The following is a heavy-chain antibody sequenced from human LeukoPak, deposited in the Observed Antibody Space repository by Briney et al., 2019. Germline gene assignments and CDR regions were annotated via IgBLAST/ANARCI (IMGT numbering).Heavy chain of an antibody. J-gene: IGHJ5*02. CDR2: IYTSGST. V-gene: IGHV4-4*07. CDR1: GGSFSSYY. D-gene: IGHD1-1*01. CDR3: ARVGRSRNENWFDP. Sequence: PSETLSLTCRVSGGSFSSYYWSWSRQPAGKGLEWIGRIYTSGSTHYNASLKSRVTMSVATSKNQSSPKLSSVTAAHTAVYYCARVGRSRNENWFDPWGQGTLVTVSS.